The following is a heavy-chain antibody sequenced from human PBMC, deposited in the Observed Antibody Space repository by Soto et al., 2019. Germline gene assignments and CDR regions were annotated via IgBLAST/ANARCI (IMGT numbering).Heavy chain of an antibody. CDR3: ATSYDSGFDP. CDR1: GYRFRTYD. D-gene: IGHD3-3*01. Sequence: ASVKFSWTASGYRFRTYDISWLRHAPGQGLEWMGRISAKNGNTNYAQKLQDRVTMTADTSSSTAYMELRGLRSDDTAIYYCATSYDSGFDPWGQGTLVTVSS. V-gene: IGHV1-18*04. J-gene: IGHJ5*02. CDR2: ISAKNGNT.